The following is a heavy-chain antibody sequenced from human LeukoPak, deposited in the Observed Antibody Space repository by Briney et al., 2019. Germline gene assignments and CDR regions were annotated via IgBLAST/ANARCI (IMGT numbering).Heavy chain of an antibody. D-gene: IGHD6-13*01. V-gene: IGHV4-59*12. CDR2: IYYSGST. CDR1: GGSISSYY. Sequence: SETLSLTCTVSGGSISSYYWSWIRQPPGKGLEWIGYIYYSGSTNYNPSPESRVTISVDTSKNQFSLKLSSVTAADTAVYYCARGIAAAGTVNYYFGYWGQGTLVTVSS. CDR3: ARGIAAAGTVNYYFGY. J-gene: IGHJ4*02.